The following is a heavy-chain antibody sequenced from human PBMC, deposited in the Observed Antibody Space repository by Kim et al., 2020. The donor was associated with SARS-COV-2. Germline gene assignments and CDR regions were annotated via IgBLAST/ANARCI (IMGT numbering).Heavy chain of an antibody. CDR3: FQGVGMVGAPEVCGAY. CDR2: IGSDGTSR. D-gene: IGHD1-26*01. Sequence: GGSLRLSCVASGFTFNSYEMNWVRQAPGKGLEWVSYIGSDGTSRHYADSVKGRFTVSRDNAKDSLYLQMNSLRGDDTAVYYCFQGVGMVGAPEVCGAYWGHGTLVTVSS. J-gene: IGHJ4*01. CDR1: GFTFNSYE. V-gene: IGHV3-48*03.